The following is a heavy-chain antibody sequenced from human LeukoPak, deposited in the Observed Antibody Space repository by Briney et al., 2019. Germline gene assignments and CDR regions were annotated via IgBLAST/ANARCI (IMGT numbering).Heavy chain of an antibody. CDR2: ISGNGDFT. Sequence: GGSLRLSCAASGFIFNTYAVNWVRQAPGKGLEWVSAISGNGDFTYYADSVRGRFSISRDNSKNTLYLQMNSLRAEDTAVYYCAKDPTTSIAGDYWGQGTLVTVSS. D-gene: IGHD6-6*01. CDR3: AKDPTTSIAGDY. V-gene: IGHV3-23*01. CDR1: GFIFNTYA. J-gene: IGHJ4*02.